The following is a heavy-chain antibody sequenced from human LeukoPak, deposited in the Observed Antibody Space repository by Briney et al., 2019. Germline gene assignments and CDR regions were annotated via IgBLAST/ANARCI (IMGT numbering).Heavy chain of an antibody. V-gene: IGHV3-21*01. J-gene: IGHJ5*02. CDR2: ISSSSSYI. CDR1: GFTFSSYS. Sequence: NPGGSLRLSCAASGFTFSSYSMNWVRQAPGKGLEGVSSISSSSSYIYYADSVKGRFTISRDNAKNSLYLQMNSLRAEDTAVYYCARARIYGSAPFDPWGQGTLVTVSS. D-gene: IGHD3-10*01. CDR3: ARARIYGSAPFDP.